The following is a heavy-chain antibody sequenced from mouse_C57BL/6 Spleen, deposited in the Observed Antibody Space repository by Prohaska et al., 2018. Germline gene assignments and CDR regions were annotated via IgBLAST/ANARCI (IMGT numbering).Heavy chain of an antibody. CDR3: ARTLLYQRENAMDY. CDR1: GYTFTSYW. J-gene: IGHJ4*01. D-gene: IGHD2-12*01. Sequence: QVQLQQPGAELVKPGASVKLSCKASGYTFTSYWMQWVNQRPGQGLEWIGEIDPSDSYTNYNQKFKGKATLNVDTSSSTAYMQLSSLTSEDSAVYYCARTLLYQRENAMDYWGQGTSVTVSS. CDR2: IDPSDSYT. V-gene: IGHV1-50*01.